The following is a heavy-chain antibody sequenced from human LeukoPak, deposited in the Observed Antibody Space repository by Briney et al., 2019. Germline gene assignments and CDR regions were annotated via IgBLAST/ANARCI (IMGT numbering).Heavy chain of an antibody. CDR2: IYYSGYT. CDR1: GGSISSYY. Sequence: PSETLSLTCTVSGGSISSYYWSWIRQPPGKGLEYIGYIYYSGYTNYNPSLKSRVTISVDTSKNQFSLKLSPVTAADTAVYYCARETSQKGAHYMDVWGKGTTVTISS. D-gene: IGHD3-16*01. CDR3: ARETSQKGAHYMDV. J-gene: IGHJ6*03. V-gene: IGHV4-59*01.